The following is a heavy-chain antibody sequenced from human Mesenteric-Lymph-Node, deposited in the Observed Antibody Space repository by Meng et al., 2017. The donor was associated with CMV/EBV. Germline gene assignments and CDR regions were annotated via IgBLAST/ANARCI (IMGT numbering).Heavy chain of an antibody. V-gene: IGHV3-30*14. CDR1: GFSFSTYA. D-gene: IGHD6-6*01. CDR3: ARRAPRPKDGLDV. Sequence: GGSLRLSCAASGFSFSTYAMHWVRQAPGKGLEWVAMISYDGTNKYYADSVKGRFTISRDNSKNTLYLQMNSLRVEDTAVYYCARRAPRPKDGLDVWAQGTTVTVSS. J-gene: IGHJ6*02. CDR2: ISYDGTNK.